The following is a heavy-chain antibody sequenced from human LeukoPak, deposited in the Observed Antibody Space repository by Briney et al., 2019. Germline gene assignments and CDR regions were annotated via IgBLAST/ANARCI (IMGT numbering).Heavy chain of an antibody. CDR3: ARGGYYSGSGSSPPYGMHV. CDR1: GRSLSSYY. D-gene: IGHD3-10*01. V-gene: IGHV4-59*01. CDR2: IYYSGST. Sequence: SETRSLTCTVCGRSLSSYYWRWIRQPAGKVPEWVGYIYYSGSTNYNPSLKSRVTISVDTSKNQFSLKLRSVTAADTAVYYCARGGYYSGSGSSPPYGMHVWGQGTTVTVSS. J-gene: IGHJ6*02.